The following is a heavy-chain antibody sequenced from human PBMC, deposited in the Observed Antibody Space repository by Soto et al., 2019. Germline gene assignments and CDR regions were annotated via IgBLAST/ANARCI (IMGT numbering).Heavy chain of an antibody. V-gene: IGHV4-4*02. CDR2: IYHSGST. J-gene: IGHJ4*02. Sequence: QVQLQESGPGLVKPSGTLSLTCAVSGGSISSSNWWSWVRQPPGKGLEWIGEIYHSGSTNYNPSLKSRVTISVDKSKNQFSPKLSSVTAADTAVYYCARVGPYYDFWSGYYSLDYWGQGTLVTVSS. CDR1: GGSISSSNW. CDR3: ARVGPYYDFWSGYYSLDY. D-gene: IGHD3-3*01.